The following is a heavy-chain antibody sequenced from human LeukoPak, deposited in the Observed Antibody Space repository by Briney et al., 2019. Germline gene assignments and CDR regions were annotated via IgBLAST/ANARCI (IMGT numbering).Heavy chain of an antibody. CDR3: ARGYYGAKGGYYFDY. V-gene: IGHV1-2*02. D-gene: IGHD4-17*01. J-gene: IGHJ4*02. CDR2: INPNSGGT. Sequence: ASVKVSCKASGYTFTGYYMHWVRQAPGQGLEWMGWINPNSGGTNYAQKFQGRVTTTRDTSISTAYMELSRLRSDDTAVYYCARGYYGAKGGYYFDYWGQGTLVTVSS. CDR1: GYTFTGYY.